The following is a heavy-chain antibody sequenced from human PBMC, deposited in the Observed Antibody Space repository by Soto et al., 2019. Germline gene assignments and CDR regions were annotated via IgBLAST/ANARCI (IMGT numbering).Heavy chain of an antibody. Sequence: PGGSLRLSCSASGFPFSNHAMHWVRQAPGKGLEYVSAINYNGGTTYYVDSVKGRFTISRDNSKNTLYIQMSSLKVEDTAMYHCVTWGGIEARNLDHWGQGTLVTVSS. CDR1: GFPFSNHA. D-gene: IGHD6-6*01. CDR2: INYNGGTT. J-gene: IGHJ4*02. V-gene: IGHV3-64D*06. CDR3: VTWGGIEARNLDH.